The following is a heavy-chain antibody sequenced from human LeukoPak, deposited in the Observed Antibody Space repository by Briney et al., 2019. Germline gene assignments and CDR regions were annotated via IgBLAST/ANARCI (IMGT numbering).Heavy chain of an antibody. CDR3: AKGVRVGYVANWFDP. V-gene: IGHV3-23*01. Sequence: ETLSLTCTVSGGSISSYYWSWVRQPPGKGLEWVSSISGSADITYYADSVKGRFTISRDNSKNTLYLQMNSLSAEDTAVYFCAKGVRVGYVANWFDPWGQGTLVTVSS. CDR2: ISGSADIT. J-gene: IGHJ5*02. CDR1: GGSISSYY. D-gene: IGHD5-12*01.